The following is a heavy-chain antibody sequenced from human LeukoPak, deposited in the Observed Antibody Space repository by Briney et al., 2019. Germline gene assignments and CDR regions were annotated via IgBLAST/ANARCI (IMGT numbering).Heavy chain of an antibody. J-gene: IGHJ6*03. CDR2: IYYSGST. CDR1: GGSISSGDYY. V-gene: IGHV4-30-4*08. Sequence: KPSETLSLTCTVSGGSISSGDYYWSWIRQPPGKGLEWIGYIYYSGSTYYNPSLKSRVTISVDTSKNQFSLKLSSVTAADTPVYYCARERPDRNYYYMDVWGKGTTVTVSS. CDR3: ARERPDRNYYYMDV.